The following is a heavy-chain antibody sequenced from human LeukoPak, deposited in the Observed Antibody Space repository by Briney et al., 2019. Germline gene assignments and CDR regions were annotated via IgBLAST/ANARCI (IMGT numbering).Heavy chain of an antibody. CDR2: IYYSDSGIM. V-gene: IGHV4-39*01. CDR3: ARRPPALGAFDI. Sequence: SETLSLTCTVSGVSISRSSYYWGWIRQPPGKGLEWIGSIYYSDSGIMYYNPSLKSRVTISADTSKNQFSLKVSSVTAADTAVYYCARRPPALGAFDIWGQGTMVSVSS. J-gene: IGHJ3*02. CDR1: GVSISRSSYY.